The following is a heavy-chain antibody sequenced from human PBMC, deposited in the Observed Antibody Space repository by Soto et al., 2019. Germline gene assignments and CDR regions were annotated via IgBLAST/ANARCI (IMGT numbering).Heavy chain of an antibody. CDR1: GFTVSSHY. CDR2: IYSGGST. CDR3: ARDRTISDYRRSGALGL. D-gene: IGHD3-3*01. J-gene: IGHJ4*02. Sequence: EVQLVESGGGLVQPGGSLRLSCAASGFTVSSHYMSWVRQAPGKGLEWVSVIYSGGSTYYAKSVTGRFIISRDNSKRPVYLQMNSLRAGDTAVYYCARDRTISDYRRSGALGLWGQGTLVSVSS. V-gene: IGHV3-66*01.